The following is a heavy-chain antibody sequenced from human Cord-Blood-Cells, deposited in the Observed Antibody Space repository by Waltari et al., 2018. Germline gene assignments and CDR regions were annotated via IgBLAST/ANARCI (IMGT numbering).Heavy chain of an antibody. CDR3: ARGAPGVGAPFDY. Sequence: QVQLQQWGAGLVKPSETLALTCAVYGGSFSGYYWSWIRQPPGTGLEWIGEINHSGSTNYNPSLKSRVTISVDTSKNQFSLKLSSVTAADTAVYYCARGAPGVGAPFDYWGQGTLVTVSS. V-gene: IGHV4-34*01. J-gene: IGHJ4*02. CDR1: GGSFSGYY. D-gene: IGHD1-26*01. CDR2: INHSGST.